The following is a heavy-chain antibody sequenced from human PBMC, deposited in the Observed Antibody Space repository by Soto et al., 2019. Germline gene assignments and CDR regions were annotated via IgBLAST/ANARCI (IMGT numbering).Heavy chain of an antibody. J-gene: IGHJ5*02. CDR2: IIPMSPAP. CDR1: GGTFRRYT. Sequence: QVQLVQSGAVLKKPGSSVKVACKASGGTFRRYTISWVRQVPGQGLEWMGRIIPMSPAPNYAQKFRGRVTITADKSTPSVYMELSSLTSEDTALYYCARGEGGGGSGYASWGQGTLVTVSS. CDR3: ARGEGGGGSGYAS. V-gene: IGHV1-69*08. D-gene: IGHD2-15*01.